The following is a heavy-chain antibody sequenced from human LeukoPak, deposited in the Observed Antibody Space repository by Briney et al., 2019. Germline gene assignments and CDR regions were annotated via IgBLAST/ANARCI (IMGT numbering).Heavy chain of an antibody. CDR1: GFTFSNYS. D-gene: IGHD6-13*01. CDR3: AKRGEHRVAAGSYYFDY. V-gene: IGHV3-48*01. CDR2: ISSRSSSI. J-gene: IGHJ4*02. Sequence: GGSLRLSCVVSGFTFSNYSMNWVRQAPGKGLEWVSYISSRSSSIYYLDSVKGRFTISRDNAKNSLYLQMNSLRAEDTAVYYCAKRGEHRVAAGSYYFDYWGQGTLVTVSS.